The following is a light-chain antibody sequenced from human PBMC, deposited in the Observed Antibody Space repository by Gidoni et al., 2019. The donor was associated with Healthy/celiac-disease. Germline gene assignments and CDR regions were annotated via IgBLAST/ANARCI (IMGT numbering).Light chain of an antibody. CDR1: QSISSW. CDR2: KAS. V-gene: IGKV1-5*03. J-gene: IGKJ3*01. Sequence: DIQMTQSPSTLSASVGDRVTITCRASQSISSWLAWYQQKPGKAPKLLIYKASSLESGVPSRFSGSGSGTEFTLTISSLQPEDFATYYCQHRAFXPXTKVDIK. CDR3: QHRA.